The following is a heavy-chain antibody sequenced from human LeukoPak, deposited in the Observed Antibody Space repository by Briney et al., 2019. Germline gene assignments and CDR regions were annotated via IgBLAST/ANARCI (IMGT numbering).Heavy chain of an antibody. V-gene: IGHV3-53*01. Sequence: GGSLRLSCAASGFTVSSNYMSWVRQAPGKGLEWDSVIYSGGSTYYADSVKGRFTISRDNSKNTLYLQMNSLRAEDTAVYYCARESYGSGSAMPFYYYYYGMDVWGKGTTVTVSS. CDR3: ARESYGSGSAMPFYYYYYGMDV. CDR1: GFTVSSNY. D-gene: IGHD3-10*01. J-gene: IGHJ6*04. CDR2: IYSGGST.